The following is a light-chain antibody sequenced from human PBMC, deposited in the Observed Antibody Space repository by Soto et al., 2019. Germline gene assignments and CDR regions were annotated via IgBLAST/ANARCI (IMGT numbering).Light chain of an antibody. CDR2: SNN. Sequence: QSVLTQPPSTSGTPGQRATISCSGSSSNIGSKTVNWYQQLPGTAPKLLIYSNNQRPSGDPDRFSGSKAGTSASLAISGLQSEDEADYYCAAWDDSLNGVVFGGGTKLTVL. J-gene: IGLJ2*01. CDR3: AAWDDSLNGVV. CDR1: SSNIGSKT. V-gene: IGLV1-44*01.